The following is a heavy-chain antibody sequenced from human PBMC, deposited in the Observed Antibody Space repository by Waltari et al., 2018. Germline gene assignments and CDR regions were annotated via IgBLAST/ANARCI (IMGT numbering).Heavy chain of an antibody. V-gene: IGHV1-24*01. D-gene: IGHD2-15*01. CDR2: FDPEDGET. CDR3: ATGRKDIVVVVAATPYYFDY. CDR1: GYTLTELS. Sequence: QVQLVQSGAEVKKPGASVKVSCKVSGYTLTELSMHWVRQAPGKGLEWMGGFDPEDGETIYAQKFQGRVTMTEDTSTDTAYMELSSLRSEDTAVYYCATGRKDIVVVVAATPYYFDYWGQGTLVIVSS. J-gene: IGHJ4*02.